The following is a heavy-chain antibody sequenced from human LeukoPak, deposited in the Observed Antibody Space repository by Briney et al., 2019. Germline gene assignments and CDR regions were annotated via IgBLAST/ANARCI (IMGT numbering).Heavy chain of an antibody. CDR2: IYHSGTT. D-gene: IGHD3-22*01. J-gene: IGHJ4*02. Sequence: KTSETLSLTCAVSNYSITSGYFWGWIRQPPGKGLEWIASIYHSGTTYYNPSLRNRVTLFVDTSKNQFSLKLTSLTAADTAVYYCARDDVFHDSDGYSFDYWGQGTLVTVSS. CDR3: ARDDVFHDSDGYSFDY. CDR1: NYSITSGYF. V-gene: IGHV4-38-2*02.